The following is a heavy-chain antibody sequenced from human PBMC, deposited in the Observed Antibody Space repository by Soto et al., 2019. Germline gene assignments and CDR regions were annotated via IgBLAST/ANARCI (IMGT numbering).Heavy chain of an antibody. CDR1: GGSISSGENF. V-gene: IGHV4-30-4*01. Sequence: SETLSLTCTVSGGSISSGENFWNWIRQSPGRGLEWIGYIHHSGSTYYNPSLKSRLTISVDTSKNQISLKLNSVTAADTAVYYCARDTGTYTYYFDYWGQGTLVTV. CDR3: ARDTGTYTYYFDY. CDR2: IHHSGST. J-gene: IGHJ4*02. D-gene: IGHD1-26*01.